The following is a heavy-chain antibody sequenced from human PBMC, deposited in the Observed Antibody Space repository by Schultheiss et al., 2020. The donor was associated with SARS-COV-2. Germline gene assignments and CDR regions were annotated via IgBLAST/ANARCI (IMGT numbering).Heavy chain of an antibody. CDR3: ASMLAKAAAGKPDGFDP. J-gene: IGHJ5*02. Sequence: SQTLSLTCAVYGESLRNFYWSWIRQAPGKGLEWIGEISHSGTTNYNPSLKGRVTISVDTSKNQLSLKLTSLTAADTAVYYCASMLAKAAAGKPDGFDPWGQGTLVTVSS. D-gene: IGHD6-13*01. CDR2: ISHSGTT. CDR1: GESLRNFY. V-gene: IGHV4-34*01.